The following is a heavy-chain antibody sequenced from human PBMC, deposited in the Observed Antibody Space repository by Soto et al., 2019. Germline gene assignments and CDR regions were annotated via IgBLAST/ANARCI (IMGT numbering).Heavy chain of an antibody. Sequence: SVKVSCKASGGTFSSYAISWVRQAPGQGLEWMGGIIPIFGTANYAQKFQGRVTITADESTSTAYMELSSLRSEDTAVYYCARPSAYDHGDRPVRGWVYWGQGTPVTVYS. CDR1: GGTFSSYA. CDR2: IIPIFGTA. CDR3: ARPSAYDHGDRPVRGWVY. J-gene: IGHJ4*02. D-gene: IGHD4-17*01. V-gene: IGHV1-69*13.